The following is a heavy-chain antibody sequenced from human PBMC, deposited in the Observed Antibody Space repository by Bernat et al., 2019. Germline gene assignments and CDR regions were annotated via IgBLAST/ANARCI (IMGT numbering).Heavy chain of an antibody. Sequence: QVQLVQSGAEVKKPGASVKVSCKASGYTFTSYYMHWVRQAPGQGLEWMGIINPSGGSTSYAQKFQGRVTMTRDTSTSTVYMELSSLRSEDTAVYYCASAHYGSGSYFSTKPFDAFDIWGQGTMVTVSS. CDR3: ASAHYGSGSYFSTKPFDAFDI. CDR1: GYTFTSYY. J-gene: IGHJ3*02. D-gene: IGHD3-10*01. CDR2: INPSGGST. V-gene: IGHV1-46*01.